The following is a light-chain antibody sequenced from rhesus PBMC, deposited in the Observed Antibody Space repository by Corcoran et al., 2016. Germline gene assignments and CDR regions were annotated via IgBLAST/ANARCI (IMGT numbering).Light chain of an antibody. CDR2: SAS. V-gene: IGKV1S14*01. CDR1: QGISNY. Sequence: DIQMTQSPSSLSASVGDTVTITCRASQGISNYLAWYQQKPGKAPKTLIYSASNLESGVPSRFSGRGSGTDFTLPISSLQPEDFAIYSCQQHNSYPRTFGQGTKVEIK. J-gene: IGKJ1*01. CDR3: QQHNSYPRT.